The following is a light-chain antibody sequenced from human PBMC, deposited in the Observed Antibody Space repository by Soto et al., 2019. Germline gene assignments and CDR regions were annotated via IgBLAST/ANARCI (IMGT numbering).Light chain of an antibody. Sequence: QSVMTQPTSASGTPGQRVTISCSGSSSNIGSNTVNWYQLRPGTAPKLLIYTNDQRPSGVPDRFSGSRSGTSDSLAISGLQFEDEADYHSSSWDDNVDAVVFGDGTKVTVL. J-gene: IGLJ1*01. V-gene: IGLV1-44*01. CDR3: SSWDDNVDAVV. CDR2: TND. CDR1: SSNIGSNT.